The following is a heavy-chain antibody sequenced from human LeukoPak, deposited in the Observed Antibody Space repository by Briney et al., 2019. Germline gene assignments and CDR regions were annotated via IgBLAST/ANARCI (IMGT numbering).Heavy chain of an antibody. CDR1: GYTFTGYY. D-gene: IGHD6-19*01. V-gene: IGHV1-2*02. CDR3: ARGGSSSGWWATHFDY. J-gene: IGHJ4*02. CDR2: INPNSGGT. Sequence: ASVKVSCKASGYTFTGYYMHWVRQAPGHGLEWMGWINPNSGGTNYAPKFQGRVTMTRDTSISTAYMELSRLRSDDTAVYYCARGGSSSGWWATHFDYWGQGTLVTVSS.